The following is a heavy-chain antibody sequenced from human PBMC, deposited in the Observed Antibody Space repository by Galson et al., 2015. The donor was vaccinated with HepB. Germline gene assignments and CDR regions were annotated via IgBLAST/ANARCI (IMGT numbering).Heavy chain of an antibody. CDR2: IVVGSGNT. Sequence: SVKVSCKASGFTFTSSAVQWVRQARGQRLEWIGWIVVGSGNTNYAQKFQERVTITRDMSTSTAYMELSSLRSEDTAVYYCAAPVDESSWYSLYFDLWGRGTLVTVSS. V-gene: IGHV1-58*01. CDR3: AAPVDESSWYSLYFDL. CDR1: GFTFTSSA. J-gene: IGHJ2*01. D-gene: IGHD6-13*01.